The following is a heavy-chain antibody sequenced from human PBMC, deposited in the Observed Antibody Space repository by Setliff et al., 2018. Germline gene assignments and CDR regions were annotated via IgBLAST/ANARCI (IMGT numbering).Heavy chain of an antibody. CDR1: DFSINGGYY. J-gene: IGHJ4*02. V-gene: IGHV4-38-2*01. CDR3: ARQIDYGDFQYFDY. CDR2: IYRNGNT. Sequence: PSETLSLTCSVSDFSINGGYYWGWIRQSPGEGLEWIGSIYRNGNTYYNPSLKSRVTISVDTSKNQLSLKLNSVTAADTAVYYCARQIDYGDFQYFDYWGQGTLVTVSS. D-gene: IGHD4-17*01.